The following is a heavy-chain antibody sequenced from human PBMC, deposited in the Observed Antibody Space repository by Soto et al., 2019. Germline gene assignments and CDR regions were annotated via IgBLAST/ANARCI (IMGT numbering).Heavy chain of an antibody. CDR3: GRGSGLNCFDP. CDR1: GYTFTNYA. CDR2: INAGNGNT. Sequence: ASVKVSCKASGYTFTNYAMHWVRQAPGQRLEWMGWINAGNGNTKYSQKFQGRVTITRDTSASTAHMELSSLRSEDTAVYYCGRGSGLNCFDPWGQGTLVTVSS. V-gene: IGHV1-3*01. J-gene: IGHJ5*02. D-gene: IGHD3-10*01.